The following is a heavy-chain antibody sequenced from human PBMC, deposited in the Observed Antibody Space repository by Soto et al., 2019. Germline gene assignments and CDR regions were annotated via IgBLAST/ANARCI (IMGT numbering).Heavy chain of an antibody. CDR3: ARPPSITQEISYGMEV. J-gene: IGHJ6*02. CDR1: GGTFDNSV. CDR2: IAPIFGTT. D-gene: IGHD6-6*01. V-gene: IGHV1-69*12. Sequence: QVQLVQSGAEVKKPGSSVKVSCKTSGGTFDNSVLSWVRQAPGQGLEWMGGIAPIFGTTTYAQKFQGRVTITADESTSTAYMELTSLRFEDTAVYFCARPPSITQEISYGMEVWGQGTTVTVSS.